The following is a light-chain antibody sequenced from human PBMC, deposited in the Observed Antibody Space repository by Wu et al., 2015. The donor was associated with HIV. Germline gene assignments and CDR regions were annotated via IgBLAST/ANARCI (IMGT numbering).Light chain of an antibody. CDR3: QQSYSTPWT. V-gene: IGKV1-39*01. Sequence: DIQMTQSPSSLSASIGDRVIITCRASQNVRSYLNWYQQKPGKAPKVLIYAASSLQGGVPSRFSGSGSGTDFTLTISSLQPEDFATYYCQQSYSTPWTFGQGTKVEIK. J-gene: IGKJ1*01. CDR2: AAS. CDR1: QNVRSY.